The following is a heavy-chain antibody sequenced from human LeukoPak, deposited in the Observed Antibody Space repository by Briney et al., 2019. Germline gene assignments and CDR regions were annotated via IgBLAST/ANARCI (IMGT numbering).Heavy chain of an antibody. V-gene: IGHV1-2*02. CDR1: GYIFTAYY. CDR2: INPNSGGT. J-gene: IGHJ6*02. D-gene: IGHD6-13*01. CDR3: ARDRAYSSSWYENYYYGMDV. Sequence: ASVNVSCKASGYIFTAYYIHWVRQAPGQGLEWMGWINPNSGGTNYAQKFQGRVTMTRDTSISTAYMELSRLRSDDTAVYYCARDRAYSSSWYENYYYGMDVWGQGTTVTVSS.